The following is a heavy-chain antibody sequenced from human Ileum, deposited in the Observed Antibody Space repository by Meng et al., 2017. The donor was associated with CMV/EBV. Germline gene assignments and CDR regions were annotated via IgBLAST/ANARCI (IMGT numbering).Heavy chain of an antibody. CDR1: GYTFSIYA. V-gene: IGHV1-8*01. CDR2: MHVHNDNT. J-gene: IGHJ4*02. D-gene: IGHD3-16*01. CDR3: ASYSRERGFGQ. Sequence: SCKASGYTFSIYAINWPRQATGQGLEWMGWMHVHNDNTSYAQKFQGRVTMTRDTSASTAFMELISLTSDDTAIYYCASYSRERGFGQWGQGTLVTVSS.